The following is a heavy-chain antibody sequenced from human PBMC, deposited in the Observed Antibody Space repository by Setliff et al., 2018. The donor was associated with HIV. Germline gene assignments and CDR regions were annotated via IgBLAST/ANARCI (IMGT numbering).Heavy chain of an antibody. CDR3: ATGPLERPAGAYYMDV. D-gene: IGHD1-1*01. V-gene: IGHV1-24*01. Sequence: KVSGNTLTELSMHWVRQTPGKGLEWLGSFDPADGEAVYTEKLQGRVTMTDDTSIDTAYMELSSLRSEDTAVYYCATGPLERPAGAYYMDVWGTGTTVTVSS. J-gene: IGHJ6*03. CDR2: FDPADGEA. CDR1: GNTLTELS.